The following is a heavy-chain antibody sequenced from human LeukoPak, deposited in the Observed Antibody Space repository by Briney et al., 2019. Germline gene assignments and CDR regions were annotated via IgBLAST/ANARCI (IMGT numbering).Heavy chain of an antibody. CDR1: GGTFSSYA. CDR3: ARSPVDYGDYGDYMDV. D-gene: IGHD4-17*01. J-gene: IGHJ6*03. Sequence: SAKVSCKASGGTFSSYAISWVRQAPGQGLEWMGGIIPIFGTANYAQKFQGRVTITADESTSTAYMELSSLRSEDTAVYYCARSPVDYGDYGDYMDVWGKGTTVTISS. V-gene: IGHV1-69*13. CDR2: IIPIFGTA.